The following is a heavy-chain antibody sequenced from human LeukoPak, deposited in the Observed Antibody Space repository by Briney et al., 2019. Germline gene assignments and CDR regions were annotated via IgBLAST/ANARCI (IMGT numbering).Heavy chain of an antibody. CDR1: GFTFSSYS. Sequence: GGSLRLSCAASGFTFSSYSMNWVRQAPGKGLEWVSSISSSSSYIYYADSVKGRFTISRDNAKNSLYLQMNSLRAEDTAVYYCARDRSDSSTSFDYWGQGTLVTVSS. CDR2: ISSSSSYI. J-gene: IGHJ4*02. V-gene: IGHV3-21*01. D-gene: IGHD2-2*01. CDR3: ARDRSDSSTSFDY.